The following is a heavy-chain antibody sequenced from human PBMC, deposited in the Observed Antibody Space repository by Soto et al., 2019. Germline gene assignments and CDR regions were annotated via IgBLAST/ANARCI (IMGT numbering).Heavy chain of an antibody. CDR1: GGTFSSYA. CDR3: ASGQQLLLLNHWFDP. Sequence: QVQLVQSGAEVKKPGSSVKVSCKASGGTFSSYAISWVRQAPGQGLEWMGGIIPIFGTANYAQKFQGRVTITADESTSTAYMELSRLKAEDTAVYYCASGQQLLLLNHWFDPWGQGTLVTVSS. D-gene: IGHD2-2*01. V-gene: IGHV1-69*01. CDR2: IIPIFGTA. J-gene: IGHJ5*02.